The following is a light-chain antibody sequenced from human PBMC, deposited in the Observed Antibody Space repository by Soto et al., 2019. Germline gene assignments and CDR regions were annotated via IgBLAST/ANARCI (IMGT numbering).Light chain of an antibody. J-gene: IGKJ1*01. CDR2: DAS. Sequence: DIQMTQSPSTLSASVGDRVTITCRASQRISRWLAWHQQKPGTAPRLLIYDASNLQRGVPSRFSGSGSGTEFTLTITSLQPEDFATYYCQQYNDYSEMLGQGATVDIK. CDR3: QQYNDYSEM. CDR1: QRISRW. V-gene: IGKV1-5*01.